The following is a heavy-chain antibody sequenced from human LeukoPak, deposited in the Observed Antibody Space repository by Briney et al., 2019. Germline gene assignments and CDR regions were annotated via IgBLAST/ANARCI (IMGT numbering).Heavy chain of an antibody. CDR3: AREDTPDYYDSSGYYLGPHFDY. D-gene: IGHD3-22*01. CDR1: GYTFTTYD. CDR2: INPSGGST. J-gene: IGHJ4*02. V-gene: IGHV1-46*01. Sequence: ASVKVSCKASGYTFTTYDINWVRQAPGQGLEWMGIINPSGGSTSYAQRFQGRVTMTTDMSTSTVYMELTSLRSEDTAVYYCAREDTPDYYDSSGYYLGPHFDYWGQGTLVTVSS.